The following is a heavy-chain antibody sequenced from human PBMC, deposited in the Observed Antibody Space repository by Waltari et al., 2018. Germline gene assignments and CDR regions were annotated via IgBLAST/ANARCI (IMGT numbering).Heavy chain of an antibody. CDR2: INHSGRT. Sequence: QVQLQQWGAGLLKPSETLSLTCAVSGGSFSGYYWIWLRQPPGKGLEWIGEINHSGRTNYNPSLKSRVTISVDTSKNQFSLKLSSVTAADTAVYYCARVVVVVRPGDYFDYWGQGTLVTVSS. V-gene: IGHV4-34*01. CDR1: GGSFSGYY. D-gene: IGHD2-2*01. J-gene: IGHJ4*02. CDR3: ARVVVVVRPGDYFDY.